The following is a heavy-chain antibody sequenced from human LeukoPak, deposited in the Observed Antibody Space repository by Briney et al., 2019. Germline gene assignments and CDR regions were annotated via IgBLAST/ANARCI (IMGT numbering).Heavy chain of an antibody. CDR1: GFTFSSYA. J-gene: IGHJ4*02. CDR2: ITGSGGST. Sequence: PGGSLRLSCAASGFTFSSYAMSWVRQAPGMGLEWVSGITGSGGSTYYADSVKGRFTISRDNSKNTLYLQMNSLRAEDTAVYYCARDFYCGGDCYSPGFDYWGQGTPVTVSS. D-gene: IGHD2-21*02. V-gene: IGHV3-23*01. CDR3: ARDFYCGGDCYSPGFDY.